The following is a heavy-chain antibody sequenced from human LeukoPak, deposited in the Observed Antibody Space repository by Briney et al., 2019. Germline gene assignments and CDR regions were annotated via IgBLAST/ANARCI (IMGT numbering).Heavy chain of an antibody. CDR3: ARVRRGNYYDSSGSFDY. V-gene: IGHV4-34*01. CDR1: GGSFSGYY. D-gene: IGHD3-22*01. Sequence: SETLSLTCAVYGGSFSGYYWSWIRQPPGKGLEWIGEINHSGSTNYNPSLKSRVTISVDTSKNQFSLKLSSVTAADTAVYYCARVRRGNYYDSSGSFDYWGQGTLVTVSS. J-gene: IGHJ4*02. CDR2: INHSGST.